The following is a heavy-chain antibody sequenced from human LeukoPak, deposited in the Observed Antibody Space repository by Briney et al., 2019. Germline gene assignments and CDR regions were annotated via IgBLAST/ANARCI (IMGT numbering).Heavy chain of an antibody. Sequence: PSETLSLTCTVAGGSFSSNTYYWGWIRQPPGKGLEWIGSISYSESTYYNPSLKSRVTISVDTSTNQFSLELLSVAAADTAVYYCARHVGPDTRITMLRGVSFPRYNNWFDPWGQGTLVTVSS. CDR1: GGSFSSNTYY. J-gene: IGHJ5*02. D-gene: IGHD3-10*01. V-gene: IGHV4-39*01. CDR3: ARHVGPDTRITMLRGVSFPRYNNWFDP. CDR2: ISYSEST.